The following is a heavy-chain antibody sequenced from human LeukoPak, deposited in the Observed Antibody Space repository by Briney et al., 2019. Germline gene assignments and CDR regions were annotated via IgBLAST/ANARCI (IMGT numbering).Heavy chain of an antibody. J-gene: IGHJ3*02. CDR3: AEGIAVALAFDI. D-gene: IGHD6-19*01. Sequence: ASVRVSCKPSGYTFSDYFIHWVRQAPGQGLEWMGRIIPILGIANYAQKFQGRVTITADKSTSTAYMELSSLRSEDTAVYYCAEGIAVALAFDIWGQGTMVTVSS. CDR1: GYTFSDYF. V-gene: IGHV1-69*02. CDR2: IIPILGIA.